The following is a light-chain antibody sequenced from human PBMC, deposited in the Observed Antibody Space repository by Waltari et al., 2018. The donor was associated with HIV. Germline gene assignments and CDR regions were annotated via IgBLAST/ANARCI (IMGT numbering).Light chain of an antibody. CDR1: SSDVGGYNY. J-gene: IGLJ2*01. CDR3: CSFAGSYTWL. Sequence: QSALTQPASVSGSPGPSITITCTGTSSDVGGYNYVSWYQQHPGKAPKLMIYEVSNRPSGVSNRFSASKAGNAASLTISGLQAEDEAYYYCCSFAGSYTWLFGGGTKLTVL. V-gene: IGLV2-14*01. CDR2: EVS.